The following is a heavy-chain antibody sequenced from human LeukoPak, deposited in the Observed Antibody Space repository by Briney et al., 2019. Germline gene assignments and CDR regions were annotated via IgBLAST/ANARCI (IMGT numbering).Heavy chain of an antibody. CDR3: AKGPTAHDAFDS. J-gene: IGHJ3*02. D-gene: IGHD4-17*01. V-gene: IGHV3-23*01. Sequence: GGSLRLSCAASGFTFSSYAMSWVRQAPGKGLEWVSAISGSGGCTYYADSVKGRFTISRDNSKNTLYLQMNSLRAEDTAVYYCAKGPTAHDAFDSWGQGTMVTVSS. CDR1: GFTFSSYA. CDR2: ISGSGGCT.